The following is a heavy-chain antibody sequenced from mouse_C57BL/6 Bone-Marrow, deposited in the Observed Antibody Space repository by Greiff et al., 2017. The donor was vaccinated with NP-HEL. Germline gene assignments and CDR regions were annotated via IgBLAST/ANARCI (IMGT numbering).Heavy chain of an antibody. J-gene: IGHJ2*01. V-gene: IGHV1-80*01. CDR2: IYPGDGDT. CDR3: ARARGNYGGNFDY. CDR1: GYAFSSYW. Sequence: VQLQESGAELVKPGASVKISCKASGYAFSSYWMNWVKQRPGKGLEWIGQIYPGDGDTNYNGKFKGKATLTADKSSSTAYMQLSSLTSEDSAVYFCARARGNYGGNFDYWGQGTTLTVSS. D-gene: IGHD2-1*01.